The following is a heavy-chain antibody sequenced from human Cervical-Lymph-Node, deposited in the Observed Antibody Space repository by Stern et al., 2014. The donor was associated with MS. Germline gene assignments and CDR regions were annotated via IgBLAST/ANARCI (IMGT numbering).Heavy chain of an antibody. CDR1: GFTFSSHG. CDR2: IWYTSINK. Sequence: VQLEESGGGVVQPGRSLRLSCAASGFTFSSHGMHWVRQAPGKGLEWVAVIWYTSINKYYADSVKGRFTISRDNSKNTLYLQMNSLRAEDTAVYYCARDRYSSGWYGDFDFWGQGTLVTVSS. V-gene: IGHV3-33*01. CDR3: ARDRYSSGWYGDFDF. D-gene: IGHD6-19*01. J-gene: IGHJ4*02.